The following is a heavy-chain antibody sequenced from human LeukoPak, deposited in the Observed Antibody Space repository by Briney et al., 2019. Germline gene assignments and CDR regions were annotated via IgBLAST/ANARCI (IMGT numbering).Heavy chain of an antibody. J-gene: IGHJ4*02. CDR3: ARDLGYCTNGVCHTRFDY. D-gene: IGHD2-8*01. V-gene: IGHV1-58*01. CDR2: IVVGSGNT. Sequence: SVKVSCKASGFTFTSSAVQWVRQARGQRLEWIGWIVVGSGNTNYAQKFQERVTITRDMSTSTAYMELSSLRAEDTAVYYCARDLGYCTNGVCHTRFDYWGQGTLVAVSS. CDR1: GFTFTSSA.